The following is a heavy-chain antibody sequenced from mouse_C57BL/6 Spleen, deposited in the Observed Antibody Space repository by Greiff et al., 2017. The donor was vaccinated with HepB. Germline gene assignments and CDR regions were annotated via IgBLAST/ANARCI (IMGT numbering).Heavy chain of an antibody. CDR3: ARHEESYYYGSDAMDY. CDR1: GYTFTEYT. D-gene: IGHD1-1*01. Sequence: QVQLKESGAELVKPGASVKLSCKASGYTFTEYTIHWVKQRSGQGLEWIGWFYPGSGSIKYNEKFKDKATLTADKSSSTVYMELSRLTSEDSAVYFCARHEESYYYGSDAMDYWGQGTSVTVSS. J-gene: IGHJ4*01. V-gene: IGHV1-62-2*01. CDR2: FYPGSGSI.